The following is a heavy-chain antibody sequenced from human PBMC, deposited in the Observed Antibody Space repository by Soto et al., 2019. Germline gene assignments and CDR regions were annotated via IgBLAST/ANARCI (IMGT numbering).Heavy chain of an antibody. CDR3: AKSQEIGTHFFDS. V-gene: IGHV3-13*01. J-gene: IGHJ4*02. CDR2: IGTAGDT. Sequence: GGSLRLSCEASGFTFSGFDMHWVRQPTGKGLEWVSSIGTAGDTYYAVSVKGRFTISRDNAKNSLSLQMNSLRAGGMAVYFCAKSQEIGTHFFDSWGQGTQVTVSS. CDR1: GFTFSGFD. D-gene: IGHD6-13*01.